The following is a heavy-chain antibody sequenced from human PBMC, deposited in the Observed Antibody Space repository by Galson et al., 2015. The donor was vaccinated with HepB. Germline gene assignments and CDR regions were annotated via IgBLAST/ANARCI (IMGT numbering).Heavy chain of an antibody. CDR2: ISYEGGNT. V-gene: IGHV3-30*04. Sequence: SLRLSCAASGFTFSSYAMQWVRQAPGKGLEWVALISYEGGNTQYVDSVKGRFTISRDNSRNTVFLHMNSLSGEDTAVYYCAKDRQYANTWETGFYHSGLDVWGQGTAVTVSS. J-gene: IGHJ6*02. CDR1: GFTFSSYA. CDR3: AKDRQYANTWETGFYHSGLDV. D-gene: IGHD1-14*01.